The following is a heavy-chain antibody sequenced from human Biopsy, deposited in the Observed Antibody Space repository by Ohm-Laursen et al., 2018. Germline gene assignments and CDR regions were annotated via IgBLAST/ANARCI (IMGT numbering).Heavy chain of an antibody. CDR2: INCKTGAT. J-gene: IGHJ4*02. CDR1: SYTFTDYN. D-gene: IGHD2-8*01. Sequence: GSSVKVSCKASSYTFTDYNIHWMRQAPGKGLEWRGKINCKTGATNYAQKFQGTVTMTRDTSISTAYLALGSLRSADTAIYYCARDPLNGHKHFDYWGQGSLVTVSS. V-gene: IGHV1-2*02. CDR3: ARDPLNGHKHFDY.